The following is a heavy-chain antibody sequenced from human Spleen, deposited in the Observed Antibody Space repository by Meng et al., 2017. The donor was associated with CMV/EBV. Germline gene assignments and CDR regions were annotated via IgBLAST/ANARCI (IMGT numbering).Heavy chain of an antibody. V-gene: IGHV4-4*02. CDR2: IYHGGKT. D-gene: IGHD1-26*01. CDR1: SINKNHG. J-gene: IGHJ4*02. Sequence: SINKNHGGSWGRQPPGKGLEWIGEIYHGGKTNYNPSLTSRLTISVDRSKNQFSLKLSSVTAADTAVYYCARVGTYSGTYPTGYFDSWGQGTLVTVSS. CDR3: ARVGTYSGTYPTGYFDS.